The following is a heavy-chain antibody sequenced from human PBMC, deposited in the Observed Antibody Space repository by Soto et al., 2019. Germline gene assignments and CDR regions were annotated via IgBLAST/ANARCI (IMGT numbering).Heavy chain of an antibody. D-gene: IGHD3-10*01. CDR2: INHSGRT. CDR1: CGSFSGDY. V-gene: IGHV4-34*01. Sequence: SETLSLTCAVYCGSFSGDYWSWIRQPPGKGLEWIGDINHSGRTNYNPSLKSRVTMSIDMSKNQFSLRLTSVTAADTAVYYCARGLRGVIITSYYFVMYVWGQGTTVTVSS. J-gene: IGHJ6*02. CDR3: ARGLRGVIITSYYFVMYV.